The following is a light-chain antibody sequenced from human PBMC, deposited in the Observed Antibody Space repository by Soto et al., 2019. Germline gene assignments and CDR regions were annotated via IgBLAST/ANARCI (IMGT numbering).Light chain of an antibody. J-gene: IGKJ5*01. CDR1: QSVSSY. CDR2: DAS. CDR3: QQRSNWPIT. Sequence: EIVLTPSPDTLSLSPGERAPRSCRASQSVSSYLAWYQQKPGQAPRLLIYDASNRATGIPARFSGSGSGTDFTLTISSLEPEDFAVYYCQQRSNWPITFGQGTRLEIK. V-gene: IGKV3-11*01.